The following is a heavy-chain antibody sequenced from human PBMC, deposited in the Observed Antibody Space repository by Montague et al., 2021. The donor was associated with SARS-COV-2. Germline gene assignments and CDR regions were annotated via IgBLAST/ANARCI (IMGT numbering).Heavy chain of an antibody. Sequence: SLRLSCAASGFTLSSYGMHWVRQAPGKGLEWVAVIWYDGSNKYYADSVKGRFTISRDNSKNTLYLKMNSLRAEDTAVYYCARELVRYYYGMDVWGQGTTVTVSS. J-gene: IGHJ6*02. CDR1: GFTLSSYG. V-gene: IGHV3-33*01. CDR2: IWYDGSNK. D-gene: IGHD6-6*01. CDR3: ARELVRYYYGMDV.